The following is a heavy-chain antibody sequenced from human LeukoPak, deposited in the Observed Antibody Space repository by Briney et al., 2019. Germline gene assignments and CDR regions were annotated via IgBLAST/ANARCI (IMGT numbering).Heavy chain of an antibody. CDR3: ARAGWFDP. CDR2: IYYSGST. D-gene: IGHD7-27*01. CDR1: GGSISSGVYY. Sequence: SETLSLTCTVSGGSISSGVYYWSWIRQHPGKGLEWIGYIYYSGSTYYSPSLKSRVTISRDTSKNQFSLKLSSVTAADTAVYYCARAGWFDPWGQGTLVTVSS. J-gene: IGHJ5*02. V-gene: IGHV4-31*03.